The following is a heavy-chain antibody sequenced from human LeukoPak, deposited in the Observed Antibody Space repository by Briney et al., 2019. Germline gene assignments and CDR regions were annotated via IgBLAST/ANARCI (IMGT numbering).Heavy chain of an antibody. CDR1: GFTFSSYW. CDR2: ISSSSSYT. D-gene: IGHD5-12*01. J-gene: IGHJ4*02. V-gene: IGHV3-21*05. CDR3: ARRDIVATILAY. Sequence: GGSLRLSCAASGFTFSSYWMNWARQAPGKGLEWVSYISSSSSYTNYADSVKGRFTISRDNAKNSLYLQMYSLRAEDTAVYYCARRDIVATILAYWGQGTLVTVSS.